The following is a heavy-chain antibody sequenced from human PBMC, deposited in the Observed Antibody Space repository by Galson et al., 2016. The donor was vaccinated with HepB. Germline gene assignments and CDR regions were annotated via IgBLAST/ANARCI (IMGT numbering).Heavy chain of an antibody. D-gene: IGHD4-17*01. Sequence: ETLSLTCAVYGGSFSGYYWSWIRQPPGKGPEWIGEINHSGSTNYNPSLKSRVTISVDTSKNQFSLKLSSVTAADTAVYYCARGDNPDYGDYASAYYYMDVWGEGTTVTVSS. CDR2: INHSGST. CDR1: GGSFSGYY. CDR3: ARGDNPDYGDYASAYYYMDV. V-gene: IGHV4-34*01. J-gene: IGHJ6*03.